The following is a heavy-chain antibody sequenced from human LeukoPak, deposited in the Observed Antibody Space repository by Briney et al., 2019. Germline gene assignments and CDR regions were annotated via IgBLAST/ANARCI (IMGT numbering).Heavy chain of an antibody. J-gene: IGHJ4*02. V-gene: IGHV3-23*01. Sequence: GGSLRLSCAASGFTFSSYAMSWVRQAPGKGLEWVSTISGSRTYYADSVKGRFAISRDNSKNTLYLQMNSLRAEDTAVYYCAKDDMWELAYYFDYWGQGTLVTVSS. D-gene: IGHD1-26*01. CDR2: ISGSRT. CDR3: AKDDMWELAYYFDY. CDR1: GFTFSSYA.